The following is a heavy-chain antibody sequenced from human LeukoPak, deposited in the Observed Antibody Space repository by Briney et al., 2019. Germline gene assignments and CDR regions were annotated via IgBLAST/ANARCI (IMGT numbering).Heavy chain of an antibody. CDR2: VNSDGSTT. CDR1: GFTFSSYW. V-gene: IGHV3-74*01. D-gene: IGHD3-3*01. Sequence: GGSLRLSCAASGFTFSSYWMHWVRQAPGKGLVWVSRVNSDGSTTSYADSVKGRFTISRDNAKNTLYLQMNSLRAEDTAVYYCASDFWSGYYTPMGVNYWGQGTLVTVSS. J-gene: IGHJ4*02. CDR3: ASDFWSGYYTPMGVNY.